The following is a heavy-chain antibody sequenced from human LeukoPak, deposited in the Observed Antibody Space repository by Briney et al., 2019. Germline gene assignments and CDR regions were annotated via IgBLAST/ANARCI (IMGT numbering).Heavy chain of an antibody. J-gene: IGHJ4*02. CDR2: ITWNGGST. V-gene: IGHV3-20*04. CDR3: TRDLLYVASSGYYPFDY. Sequence: GGSLRLSCAASGFTFDDYGMNWVRQAPGKGLEWVSGITWNGGSTGYRDSVKGRFTISRDNAKNSLYLQMNSLRDEATALYYCTRDLLYVASSGYYPFDYWGQGTLVTVSS. CDR1: GFTFDDYG. D-gene: IGHD3-22*01.